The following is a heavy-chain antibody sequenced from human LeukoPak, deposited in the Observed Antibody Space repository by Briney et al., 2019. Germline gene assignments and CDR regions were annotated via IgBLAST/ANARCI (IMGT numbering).Heavy chain of an antibody. J-gene: IGHJ3*02. V-gene: IGHV3-48*03. CDR3: VRDKRFGDVRIRAFDI. D-gene: IGHD3-10*01. CDR2: ISHTGSTI. CDR1: GFTFSSYE. Sequence: GGSLRLSCAASGFTFSSYEMGWVRQAPGKGLEWVSYISHTGSTIYYAESVKGRFTISRDNAKNSLYLQMNSLRAEDTAVYYCVRDKRFGDVRIRAFDIWGQGTMVTVSS.